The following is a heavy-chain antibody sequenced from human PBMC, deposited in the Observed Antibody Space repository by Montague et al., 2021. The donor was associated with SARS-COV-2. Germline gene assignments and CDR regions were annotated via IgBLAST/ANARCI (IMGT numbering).Heavy chain of an antibody. CDR2: IASTGSPM. CDR3: VRESRHCSGDVCYYYYSGMDV. V-gene: IGHV3-48*03. J-gene: IGHJ6*02. D-gene: IGHD2-8*02. CDR1: GFTFSTPA. Sequence: SLRLSCAASGFTFSTPAFNCVRHAPGKGLELISLIASTGSPMRYADSVEGRFTISRDTAKNSLYLQMSSLRAEDTSVYFCVRESRHCSGDVCYYYYSGMDVRGQGTTVTGSS.